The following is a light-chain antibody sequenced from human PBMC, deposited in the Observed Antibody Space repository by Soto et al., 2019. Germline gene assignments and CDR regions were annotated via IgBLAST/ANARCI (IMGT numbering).Light chain of an antibody. J-gene: IGKJ4*01. CDR2: GAS. CDR1: QSVSSY. CDR3: QQYSKWPLT. Sequence: EIVMTQSPATLSVSPGERATLSCRASQSVSSYLAWYQQRPGQAPRLLIYGASTRATGIPARFSGSGSGTEFLLTISSLQSEDFAVYYCQQYSKWPLTFGGGTKVEIK. V-gene: IGKV3-15*01.